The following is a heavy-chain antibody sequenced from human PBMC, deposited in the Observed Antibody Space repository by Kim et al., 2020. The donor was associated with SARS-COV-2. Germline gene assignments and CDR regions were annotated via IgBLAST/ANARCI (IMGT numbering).Heavy chain of an antibody. CDR1: GGTFSSYA. J-gene: IGHJ4*02. CDR2: IIPIFGTA. CDR3: ARIPGYDSSDYLDY. D-gene: IGHD3-22*01. V-gene: IGHV1-69*13. Sequence: SVKVSCKASGGTFSSYAISWVRQAPGQGLEWMGGIIPIFGTANYAQKFQGRVTITADESTSTAYMELSSLRSEDTAVYYCARIPGYDSSDYLDYWGQGTLVTVSS.